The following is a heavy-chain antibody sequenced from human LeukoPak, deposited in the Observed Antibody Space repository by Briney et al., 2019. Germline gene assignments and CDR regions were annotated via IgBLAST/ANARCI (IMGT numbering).Heavy chain of an antibody. D-gene: IGHD3-3*01. Sequence: PSETLSLTCTVSGGSISSGAYYWSWVRQLPEKGLDWIGYIGYTGDTYYNPSLRSRATISKDTSKTQFSLMLSSVTAADTAVYYCARDEDFWSGYVYWGQGTLVTVSS. CDR1: GGSISSGAYY. J-gene: IGHJ4*02. CDR2: IGYTGDT. V-gene: IGHV4-30-4*08. CDR3: ARDEDFWSGYVY.